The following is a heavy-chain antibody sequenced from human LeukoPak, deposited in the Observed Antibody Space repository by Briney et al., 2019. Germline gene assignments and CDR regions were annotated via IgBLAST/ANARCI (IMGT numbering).Heavy chain of an antibody. CDR3: ATDVSGGYSYGGYY. CDR2: FDPEDGET. J-gene: IGHJ4*02. V-gene: IGHV1-24*01. CDR1: GYTLTELS. Sequence: ASVKVSCKVSGYTLTELSMHWVRQAPGKGLEWMGGFDPEDGETIYAQKFQGRVTMTEDTSTDTAYMELSSLRSEDTAVYYCATDVSGGYSYGGYYWGQGPLVTVSS. D-gene: IGHD5-18*01.